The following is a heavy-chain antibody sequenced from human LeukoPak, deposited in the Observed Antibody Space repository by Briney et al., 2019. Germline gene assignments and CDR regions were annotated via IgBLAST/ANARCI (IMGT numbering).Heavy chain of an antibody. CDR1: GYTFTSYG. V-gene: IGHV1-18*01. Sequence: GASVKVSCKASGYTFTSYGISWVRQAPGQGHEGMGWISAYNGNTNYAQKLQGRVTMTTDTSTSTAYMELRSLRADDTAVYYCARDLPLWFGELLGLNYYYMDVWGKGTTVTISS. CDR3: ARDLPLWFGELLGLNYYYMDV. CDR2: ISAYNGNT. J-gene: IGHJ6*03. D-gene: IGHD3-10*01.